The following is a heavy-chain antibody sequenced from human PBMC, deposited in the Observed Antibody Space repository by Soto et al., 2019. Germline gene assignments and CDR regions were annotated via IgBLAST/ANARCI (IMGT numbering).Heavy chain of an antibody. D-gene: IGHD2-21*02. V-gene: IGHV4-31*03. CDR1: GGSISSGGYY. CDR3: ASSDLGGYCGGDCQNKEDAFDI. Sequence: QVQLQESGPGLVKPSQTLSLTCTVSGGSISSGGYYWSWIRQHPGKGLEWIGYIYYSGSTYYNPSLKSRVTISVDTSKNQFSLKLSSVTAADTAVYYCASSDLGGYCGGDCQNKEDAFDIWGQGTMVTVSS. J-gene: IGHJ3*02. CDR2: IYYSGST.